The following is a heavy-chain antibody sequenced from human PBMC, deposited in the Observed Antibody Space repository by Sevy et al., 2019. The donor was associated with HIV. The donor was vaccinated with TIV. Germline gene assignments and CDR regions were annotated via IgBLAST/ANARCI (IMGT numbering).Heavy chain of an antibody. CDR1: GGSISSGGYY. V-gene: IGHV4-31*03. D-gene: IGHD3-3*01. Sequence: SETLSLTCTVSGGSISSGGYYWSWIRQHPGKGLEWIGYIYYSGSTYYNPSFKSRVTISVDPSKNQFSLKLSSVTAADTAVYYCASITTGSDAFDIWGQGTMVTVSS. CDR3: ASITTGSDAFDI. J-gene: IGHJ3*02. CDR2: IYYSGST.